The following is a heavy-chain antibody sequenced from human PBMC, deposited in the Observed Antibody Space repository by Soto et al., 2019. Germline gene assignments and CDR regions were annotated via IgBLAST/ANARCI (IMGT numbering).Heavy chain of an antibody. CDR3: ARWKYEGLDV. CDR1: GFEFSDHG. CDR2: VSHDGRSK. V-gene: IGHV3-30*03. D-gene: IGHD5-12*01. Sequence: QVQLVETGGGVVQPGRSLRLSCAASGFEFSDHGMHWVRQAPGKGLERVATVSHDGRSKYYGESVKGRFTISKDNSKNTAALDMSSLSIEDTAVYYCARWKYEGLDVWGQGTTVTVSS. J-gene: IGHJ6*02.